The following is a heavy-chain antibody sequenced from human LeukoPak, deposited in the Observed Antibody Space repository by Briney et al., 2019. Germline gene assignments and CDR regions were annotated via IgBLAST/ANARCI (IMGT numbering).Heavy chain of an antibody. J-gene: IGHJ6*03. CDR2: ISSSSGII. Sequence: GGSLRLSCAASGFTFSSHNMNWVRQAPGKGLEWVSYISSSSGIIYYADSVKGRFTISRDNAKRSLYLQMNSLRAEDTAVYYCARDEAAYNYYYYMDVWGNGTTVTVS. V-gene: IGHV3-48*04. CDR1: GFTFSSHN. CDR3: ARDEAAYNYYYYMDV.